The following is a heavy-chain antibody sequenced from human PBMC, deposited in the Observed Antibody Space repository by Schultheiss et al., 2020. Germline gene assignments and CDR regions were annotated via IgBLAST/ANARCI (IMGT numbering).Heavy chain of an antibody. CDR2: IYYSGST. Sequence: SQTLSLTCTVSGGSISSYYWSWIRQPPGKGLEWIGYIYYSGSTNYNPSLKSRVTISVDTSKNQFSLKLSSVTAADTAVYYCARINRGYCSSTSCPPNFDYWGQGTLVTVSS. V-gene: IGHV4-59*01. CDR3: ARINRGYCSSTSCPPNFDY. CDR1: GGSISSYY. J-gene: IGHJ4*02. D-gene: IGHD2-2*01.